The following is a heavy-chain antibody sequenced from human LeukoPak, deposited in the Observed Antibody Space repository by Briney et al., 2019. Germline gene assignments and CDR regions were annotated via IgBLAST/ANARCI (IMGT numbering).Heavy chain of an antibody. Sequence: SLRLSCAASGCTVDDYAMHWVRQAPGKGLERVSGISWNSGSIGYADSVKGRFTISRDNAKNSLYLQMNSLRAEDTALYYCAYSSSSAYAFDYWGQGTLVTVSS. CDR3: AYSSSSAYAFDY. CDR2: ISWNSGSI. V-gene: IGHV3-9*01. D-gene: IGHD6-6*01. J-gene: IGHJ4*02. CDR1: GCTVDDYA.